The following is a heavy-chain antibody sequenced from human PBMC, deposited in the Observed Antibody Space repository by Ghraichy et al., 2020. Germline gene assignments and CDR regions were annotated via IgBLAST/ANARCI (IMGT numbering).Heavy chain of an antibody. CDR3: ARVFSPPNSIFWSGYYTAHFDY. D-gene: IGHD3-3*01. Sequence: SETLSLTCAVSGGSISSSNWWSWVRQPPGKGLEGIGEIYHSGSTNYNPSLKSRVTISVDKSKNQFSLKLSSVTAADTAVYYCARVFSPPNSIFWSGYYTAHFDYWGQGTLVTVSS. J-gene: IGHJ4*02. CDR1: GGSISSSNW. V-gene: IGHV4-4*02. CDR2: IYHSGST.